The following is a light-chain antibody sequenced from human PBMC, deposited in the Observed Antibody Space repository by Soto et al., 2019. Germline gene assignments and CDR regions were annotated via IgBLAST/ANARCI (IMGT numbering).Light chain of an antibody. CDR1: ESGSSD. CDR3: QVCANWSIA. V-gene: IGKV3D-15*01. CDR2: GAS. J-gene: IGKJ5*01. Sequence: IIVTQSPAAVSVPTTETATLSSRASESGSSDLARYQQKPGQAPRLRIYGASTRASGIPARFSGTGSGTDFTLTINILEPEDFAVYYCQVCANWSIAFGRGTRLE.